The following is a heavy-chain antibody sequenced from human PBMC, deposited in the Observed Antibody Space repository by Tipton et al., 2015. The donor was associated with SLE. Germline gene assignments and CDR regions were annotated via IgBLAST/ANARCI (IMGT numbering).Heavy chain of an antibody. J-gene: IGHJ2*01. D-gene: IGHD5-18*01. CDR2: FYFSGSS. V-gene: IGHV4-59*01. Sequence: TLSLTCSVSGVSISTYYWSWIRQSPGKGLEWIGFFYFSGSSQYNPSLKSRVAISADTSNNQFSLELRSVTAADTAVYYCARTAGRSVKLWYFDLWGRGTLVTVSS. CDR1: GVSISTYY. CDR3: ARTAGRSVKLWYFDL.